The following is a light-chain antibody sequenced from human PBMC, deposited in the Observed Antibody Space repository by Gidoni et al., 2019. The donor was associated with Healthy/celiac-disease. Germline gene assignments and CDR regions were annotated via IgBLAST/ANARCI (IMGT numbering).Light chain of an antibody. CDR3: QQRSNWVT. V-gene: IGKV3-11*01. J-gene: IGKJ4*01. Sequence: EIVLTQSPAPRSLSPGERATLSCRASQSVSSYLACYQQKLGQAPRPLIYDASNRATGIPARFSGSGSVTDCTLSISSLEPEDCSVYYCQQRSNWVTFXGXTKVEIK. CDR2: DAS. CDR1: QSVSSY.